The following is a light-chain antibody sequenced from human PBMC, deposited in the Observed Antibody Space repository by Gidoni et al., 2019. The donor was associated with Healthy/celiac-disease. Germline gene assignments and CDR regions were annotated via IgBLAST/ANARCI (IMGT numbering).Light chain of an antibody. Sequence: QSVLTQPPSVSVAPGQRVTISCTGSSSNIGAGYDVHWSQQLPGTAHKLLIYGNSNRHSGVPDRFSGSKSGTSASLAITGLQAEDEADYYCQSYDSSLSVVFGGGTKLTVL. CDR2: GNS. V-gene: IGLV1-40*01. J-gene: IGLJ2*01. CDR1: SSNIGAGYD. CDR3: QSYDSSLSVV.